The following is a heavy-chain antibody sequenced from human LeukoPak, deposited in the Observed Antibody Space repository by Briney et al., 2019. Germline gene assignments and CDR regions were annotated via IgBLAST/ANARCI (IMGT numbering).Heavy chain of an antibody. V-gene: IGHV3-7*03. J-gene: IGHJ4*02. D-gene: IGHD2-21*01. Sequence: PGESLRLSCAASGFTFTTYWMTWVRQAPGKGLEWVANINQDGTEKYYVDSVKGRFTISRDNAKNSLYLQMNSLRAEDAAVYFCAKAPVTSCRGAYCYPLDSWGQGTLVTVSS. CDR3: AKAPVTSCRGAYCYPLDS. CDR1: GFTFTTYW. CDR2: INQDGTEK.